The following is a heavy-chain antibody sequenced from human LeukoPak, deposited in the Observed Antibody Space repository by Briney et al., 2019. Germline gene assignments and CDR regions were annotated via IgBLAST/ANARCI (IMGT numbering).Heavy chain of an antibody. V-gene: IGHV3-11*01. CDR1: GFTFSDYY. D-gene: IGHD3-10*01. J-gene: IGHJ4*02. CDR3: AKAAYGSGSYYRVNPFDY. Sequence: GGSLRLSCAASGFTFSDYYMSWIRQAPGKGLEWVSYISSSGSTIYYADSVKGRFTISRDNAKNSLYLQMNSLRAEDTAVYYCAKAAYGSGSYYRVNPFDYWGQGTLVTVSS. CDR2: ISSSGSTI.